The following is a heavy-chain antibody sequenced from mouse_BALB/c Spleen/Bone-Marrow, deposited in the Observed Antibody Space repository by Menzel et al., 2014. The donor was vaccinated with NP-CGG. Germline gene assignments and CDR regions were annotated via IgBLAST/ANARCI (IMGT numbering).Heavy chain of an antibody. CDR2: ISYSGST. CDR1: GDSITSGY. J-gene: IGHJ3*01. V-gene: IGHV3-8*02. D-gene: IGHD1-3*01. CDR3: TTFSGVNFAVRLPD. Sequence: DVMLVESGPSLVKPSQTLSLTCSVTGDSITSGYWNWIRKFPGNKLEYMGYISYSGSTYYNPSLKSRISITRDTSKNQYYLQLNSVTTEDTATYYCTTFSGVNFAVRLPDWGQGTLVTVSA.